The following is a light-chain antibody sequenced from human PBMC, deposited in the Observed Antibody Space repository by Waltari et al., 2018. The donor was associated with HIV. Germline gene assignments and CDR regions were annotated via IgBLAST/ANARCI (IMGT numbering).Light chain of an antibody. CDR2: DDR. Sequence: SYVLTQPPSVSVAPGETARITCGGSDIGRKHVHWYQQKSGQAPRLVIYDDRLRPSGIPARLAGSNSGNTATLTISRVEGADEADYYCQVWGNSRDQSFGPGTRVTV. CDR3: QVWGNSRDQS. CDR1: DIGRKH. V-gene: IGLV3-21*01. J-gene: IGLJ1*01.